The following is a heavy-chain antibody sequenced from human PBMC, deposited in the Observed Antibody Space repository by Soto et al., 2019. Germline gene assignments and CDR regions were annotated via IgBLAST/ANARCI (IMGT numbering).Heavy chain of an antibody. CDR2: IIPIFGTA. Sequence: QVQLVQSGAEVKKPGSSVKVSCKASGGTFSSYAISWVRQAPGQGHEWMGGIIPIFGTANYAQKFQGRVTITADESTSTAYMGLSSLRSEDTAVYYCARFSHGGTSVYNWCDPWGQGSLGIVAS. V-gene: IGHV1-69*01. J-gene: IGHJ5*02. D-gene: IGHD1-26*01. CDR3: ARFSHGGTSVYNWCDP. CDR1: GGTFSSYA.